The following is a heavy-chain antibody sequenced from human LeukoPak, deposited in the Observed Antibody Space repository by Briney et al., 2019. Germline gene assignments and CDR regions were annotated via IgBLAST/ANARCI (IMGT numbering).Heavy chain of an antibody. D-gene: IGHD7-27*01. CDR3: TTDPPGPSDY. J-gene: IGHJ4*02. Sequence: GGSVRLSCAASGFVFSKEWMSWVLQAPGKGLEWVGRIKDKTYGETKDYAAPVKGRFIISRDDSENMLFLQMNSLKTEDTAVYYCTTDPPGPSDYWGQGTLGTVSS. V-gene: IGHV3-15*01. CDR1: GFVFSKEW. CDR2: IKDKTYGETK.